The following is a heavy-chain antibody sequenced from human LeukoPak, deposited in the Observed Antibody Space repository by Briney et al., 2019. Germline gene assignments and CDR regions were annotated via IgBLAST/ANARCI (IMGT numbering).Heavy chain of an antibody. CDR2: ISSSSSYI. CDR3: ARGPYSSSWYDWFDP. Sequence: GGSLRLSCAASGFTFSSYSMNWVRQAPGKGLEWVSSISSSSSYIYYADSVKGRFTISRDNAKNSLYLQMNSLRAEDTAVYYCARGPYSSSWYDWFDPWGQGTLVTVSS. D-gene: IGHD6-13*01. CDR1: GFTFSSYS. V-gene: IGHV3-21*01. J-gene: IGHJ5*02.